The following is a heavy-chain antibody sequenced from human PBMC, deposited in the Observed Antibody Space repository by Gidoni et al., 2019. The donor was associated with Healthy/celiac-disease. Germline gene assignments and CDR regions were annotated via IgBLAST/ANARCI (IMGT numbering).Heavy chain of an antibody. CDR2: IIPIFGTA. CDR1: GGTFSSYA. CDR3: ARGPYSSGWRYFDY. V-gene: IGHV1-69*01. Sequence: QVQLVQSGAEVKKPGSSVKVSCKASGGTFSSYAISWVRQAPGQGLEWMGGIIPIFGTANYAQKFQGRVTITADESTSTAYMELSSLRSEDTAVYYCARGPYSSGWRYFDYWGQGTLVTVSS. D-gene: IGHD6-19*01. J-gene: IGHJ4*02.